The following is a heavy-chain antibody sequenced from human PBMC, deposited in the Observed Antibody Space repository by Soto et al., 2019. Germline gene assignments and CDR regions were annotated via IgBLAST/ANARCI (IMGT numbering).Heavy chain of an antibody. D-gene: IGHD7-27*01. J-gene: IGHJ4*02. V-gene: IGHV4-31*03. CDR1: GGPVSSGSYY. CDR2: IYHTGST. Sequence: SETLSLTCSVSGGPVSSGSYYWTWVRQHPVKGLEWIGYIYHTGSTYYNPSLQSRLIMSIDTSKNQFSLHLYSVTAANTAVYFCAAKLGTTHYFDFWGQGSLVTVSS. CDR3: AAKLGTTHYFDF.